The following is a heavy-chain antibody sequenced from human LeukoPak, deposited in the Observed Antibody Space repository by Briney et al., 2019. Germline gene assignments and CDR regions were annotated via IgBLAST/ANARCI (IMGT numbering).Heavy chain of an antibody. CDR2: ISGSASST. D-gene: IGHD2-15*01. V-gene: IGHV3-23*01. J-gene: IGHJ4*02. CDR1: GFTFSSYA. CDR3: AKEAVRDMAYDY. Sequence: GGSLRLSCAAAGFTFSSYAMSWVRQAPRKGLEWVSAISGSASSTYYADSVKGRFTISRDNSKNTLYLQMNSLRADDTAVYYCAKEAVRDMAYDYWGQGTLVIVSS.